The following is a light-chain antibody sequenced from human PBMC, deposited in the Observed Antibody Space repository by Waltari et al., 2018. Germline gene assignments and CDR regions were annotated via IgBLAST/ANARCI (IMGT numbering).Light chain of an antibody. CDR2: RND. CDR1: APNIGIYV. CDR3: GTWDDSLNGRWV. V-gene: IGLV1-44*01. J-gene: IGLJ3*02. Sequence: QSVLTQPPSASGTPGQRVIISCSGTAPNIGIYVVNWYQQPPGKAPKLFIYRNDLRPSGVPDRFSGSKSGTSASLVISGLQSEDEADYYCGTWDDSLNGRWVFGGGTKVTV.